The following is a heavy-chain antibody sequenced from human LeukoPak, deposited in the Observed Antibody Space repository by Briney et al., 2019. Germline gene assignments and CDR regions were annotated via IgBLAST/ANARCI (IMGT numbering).Heavy chain of an antibody. CDR2: IRSSGST. V-gene: IGHV4-39*01. Sequence: SETLSLTCTVFGGSISSSGYLWGWIRQPPGKGLELIGNIRSSGSTFYNPSLKSRVTISVDTSKNQFSLNLSPVTAADTAVYYCLRSHGAYWGQGTLVTVSS. CDR3: LRSHGAY. CDR1: GGSISSSGYL. J-gene: IGHJ4*02. D-gene: IGHD3-10*01.